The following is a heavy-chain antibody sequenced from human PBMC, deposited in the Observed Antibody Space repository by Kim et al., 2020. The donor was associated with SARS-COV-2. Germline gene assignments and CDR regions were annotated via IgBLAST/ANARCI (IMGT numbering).Heavy chain of an antibody. J-gene: IGHJ3*02. V-gene: IGHV3-33*01. CDR3: ARYSANYGACDI. Sequence: GGSLRLSCAASGFTFSSYGMHWVRQAPGKGLEWVSLIWYDGSNTYYADSVKGRFTISRDNSKNTLYLQMNSLRAEDTAAYFCARYSANYGACDIWGQGTMVTVSS. CDR2: IWYDGSNT. CDR1: GFTFSSYG. D-gene: IGHD1-26*01.